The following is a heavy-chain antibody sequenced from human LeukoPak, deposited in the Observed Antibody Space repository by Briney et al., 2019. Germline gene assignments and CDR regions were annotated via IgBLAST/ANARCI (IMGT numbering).Heavy chain of an antibody. CDR3: ARDDHCSHMNCSDVLDI. V-gene: IGHV3-49*04. J-gene: IGHJ3*02. CDR2: IRSKTYGGTP. D-gene: IGHD2-15*01. CDR1: GFSFGDYA. Sequence: QTGGSLRLSCTASGFSFGDYAVSWVRQAPGKGLEWVTFIRSKTYGGTPEYAASVKGRFTISRDDSKDIAYLQMNSLKTEDTAVYYCARDDHCSHMNCSDVLDIWGQGTMVAVSS.